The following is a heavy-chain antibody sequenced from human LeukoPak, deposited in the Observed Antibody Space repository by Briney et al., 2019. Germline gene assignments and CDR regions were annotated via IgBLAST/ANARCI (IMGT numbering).Heavy chain of an antibody. V-gene: IGHV3-23*01. CDR3: AKTPRDYYDSSGYYFGY. Sequence: GGSLRLSCAASGFTFSSYAMSWVRQAPGKGLEWVSAISGSGGSTYYADSVKGRFTISRDNSKNTLYLQMNRLRAEDTAVYYCAKTPRDYYDSSGYYFGYWGQGTLVTVSS. CDR2: ISGSGGST. D-gene: IGHD3-22*01. J-gene: IGHJ4*02. CDR1: GFTFSSYA.